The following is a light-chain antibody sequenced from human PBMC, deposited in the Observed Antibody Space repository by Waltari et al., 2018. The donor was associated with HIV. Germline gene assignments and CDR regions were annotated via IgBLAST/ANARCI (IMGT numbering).Light chain of an antibody. CDR1: QSVSSN. V-gene: IGKV3D-15*01. CDR2: DAS. CDR3: QQYNNWYT. J-gene: IGKJ2*01. Sequence: EMVMTQSPATLSVSPGESATLSCRASQSVSSNLAWYQQKPGQAPSLLIYDASTRATGIPARFSGSGSGTEFTLTISSLQSEDSAVYYCQQYNNWYTFAQGTKLEIK.